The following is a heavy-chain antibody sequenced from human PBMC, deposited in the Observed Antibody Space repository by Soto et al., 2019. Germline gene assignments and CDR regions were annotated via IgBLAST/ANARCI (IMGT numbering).Heavy chain of an antibody. CDR1: GGSISSYY. CDR2: VHHSGST. J-gene: IGHJ4*02. V-gene: IGHV4-59*08. Sequence: PSETLSLTCTVSGGSISSYYWSWIRQPPGKGLEWIGYVHHSGSTNYNPSLKSRVTISVDTSKNQFSLKLSSVTAADTAVYYCARHKPLWFGEEQFDYWGQGTLVTVSS. CDR3: ARHKPLWFGEEQFDY. D-gene: IGHD3-10*01.